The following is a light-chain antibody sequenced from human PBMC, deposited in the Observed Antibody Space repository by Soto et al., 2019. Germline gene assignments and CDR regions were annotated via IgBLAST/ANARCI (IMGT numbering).Light chain of an antibody. CDR3: QQYFSYPLT. V-gene: IGKV1-5*01. CDR2: DVS. Sequence: DIQMTQSPSTLSASVGDRVIITCRASQSPGTWMAWYQQKPGTAPVLLIYDVSKLESGVPSRFSGRASGTEFTLTITSLQPDEFATYYCQQYFSYPLTVGGGTKVEIK. CDR1: QSPGTW. J-gene: IGKJ4*01.